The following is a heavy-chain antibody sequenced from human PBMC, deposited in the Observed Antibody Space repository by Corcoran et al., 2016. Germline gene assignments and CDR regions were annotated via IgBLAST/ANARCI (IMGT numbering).Heavy chain of an antibody. CDR1: GGTFSSYA. CDR3: ARVYPDAYSGYSGYDPPVWSYGMDV. D-gene: IGHD5-12*01. V-gene: IGHV1-69*01. CDR2: IIPIFGTA. J-gene: IGHJ6*02. Sequence: QVQLVQSGAEVKKPGSSVKVSCKASGGTFSSYAISWVRQAPGQGLEWMGGIIPIFGTANYAQKFQGRVTITADESTSTAYMELSSLRSEDTAVYYCARVYPDAYSGYSGYDPPVWSYGMDVWGQGTTVTVSS.